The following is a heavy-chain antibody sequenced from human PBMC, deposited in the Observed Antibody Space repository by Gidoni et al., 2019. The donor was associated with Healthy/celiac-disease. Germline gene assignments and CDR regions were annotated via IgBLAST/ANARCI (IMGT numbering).Heavy chain of an antibody. V-gene: IGHV4-31*03. Sequence: QVQLQESGPGLVKPSQTLSLTCTVSGGSISSGGYYWSWIRQHPGKGLEWIGYIYYSGSTYYNPSLKSRVTISVDTSKNQFSLKLSSVTAADTAVYYCARDLRRPKGSGLVNGGMDVWGQGTTVTVSS. J-gene: IGHJ6*02. CDR3: ARDLRRPKGSGLVNGGMDV. D-gene: IGHD3-22*01. CDR1: GGSISSGGYY. CDR2: IYYSGST.